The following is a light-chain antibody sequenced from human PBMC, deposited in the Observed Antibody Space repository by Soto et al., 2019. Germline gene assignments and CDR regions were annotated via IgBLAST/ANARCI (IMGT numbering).Light chain of an antibody. CDR1: SSDVGGYNH. V-gene: IGLV2-14*01. CDR3: SSYRDDNTWV. CDR2: EVS. Sequence: QSVLTQPASVSGSPGQSLTISCTGSSSDVGGYNHVSWYQQHPGKAPKLMIYEVSHWTSGVSNRFFGSKSGNTASLTISGLQAEDEADYYCSSYRDDNTWVFGGGTQLTVL. J-gene: IGLJ3*02.